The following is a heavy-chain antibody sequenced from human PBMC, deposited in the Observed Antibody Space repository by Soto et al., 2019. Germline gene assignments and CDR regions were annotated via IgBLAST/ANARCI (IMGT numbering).Heavy chain of an antibody. J-gene: IGHJ4*02. CDR3: ARDSSGRNYGDYYFDY. CDR1: GFTFSSYG. V-gene: IGHV3-33*01. CDR2: IWYDGSNK. D-gene: IGHD4-17*01. Sequence: GGSLRLSCSASGFTFSSYGMHWVRQAQGKGLEWVAVIWYDGSNKYYADSVKGRFTISRDNSKNTLYLQMNSLRAEDTAVYYCARDSSGRNYGDYYFDYWGQGTLVTVSS.